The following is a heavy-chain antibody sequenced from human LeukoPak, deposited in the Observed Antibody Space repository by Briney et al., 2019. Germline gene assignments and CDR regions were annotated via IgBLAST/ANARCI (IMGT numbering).Heavy chain of an antibody. J-gene: IGHJ4*02. CDR3: ARDHGYSYGNSDY. V-gene: IGHV1-2*06. D-gene: IGHD5-18*01. Sequence: ASVKVSCKASGYIFTGYYMHWVRQAPGQGLEWMGRINPNSGGTNYAQKFQGRVTMTRDTSISTAYMELSRLRSDDTAVYYCARDHGYSYGNSDYWGQGTLVTVSS. CDR1: GYIFTGYY. CDR2: INPNSGGT.